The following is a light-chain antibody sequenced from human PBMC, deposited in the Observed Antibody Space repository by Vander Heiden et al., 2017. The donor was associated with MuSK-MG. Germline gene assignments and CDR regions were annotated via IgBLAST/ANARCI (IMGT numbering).Light chain of an antibody. V-gene: IGLV1-40*01. CDR2: GNS. Sequence: QSVLTQPPSVSGAPGQMVTISCTGSSSNIGAGYDVHWYQQLPGTAPKLLIYGNSNRPSGVPDGFSGSKSGTSASLAITGLQAEDEADDYCQSYDSSLSGPVVFGGGTKLTVL. CDR3: QSYDSSLSGPVV. CDR1: SSNIGAGYD. J-gene: IGLJ2*01.